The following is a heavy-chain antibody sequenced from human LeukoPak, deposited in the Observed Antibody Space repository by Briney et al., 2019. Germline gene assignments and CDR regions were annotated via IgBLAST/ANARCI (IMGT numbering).Heavy chain of an antibody. CDR3: ARDRFSYGDYDYYYYGMDV. V-gene: IGHV1-69*01. CDR2: IIPIFGTA. D-gene: IGHD4-17*01. J-gene: IGHJ6*02. CDR1: GGTFSSYA. Sequence: ASVKVSCKASGGTFSSYAISWVRQAPGQGPEWMGGIIPIFGTANYAQKFQGRVTITADESTSTAYMELSSLRSEDTAVYYCARDRFSYGDYDYYYYGMDVWGQGTTVTVSS.